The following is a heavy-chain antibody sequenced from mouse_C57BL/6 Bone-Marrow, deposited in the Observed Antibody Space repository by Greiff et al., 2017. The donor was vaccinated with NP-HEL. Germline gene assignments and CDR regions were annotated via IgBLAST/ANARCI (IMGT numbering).Heavy chain of an antibody. J-gene: IGHJ3*01. CDR1: GIDFSRYW. V-gene: IGHV4-1*01. Sequence: EVKLVESGGGLVQPGGSLKLSCAASGIDFSRYWMSWVRRAPGKGLEWIGEINPDSSTINYAPSLKDKFIISRDNAKNTLYLQMSKVRSEDTALYYCARPTTVVATPAWFAYWGQGTLVTVSA. CDR3: ARPTTVVATPAWFAY. CDR2: INPDSSTI. D-gene: IGHD1-1*01.